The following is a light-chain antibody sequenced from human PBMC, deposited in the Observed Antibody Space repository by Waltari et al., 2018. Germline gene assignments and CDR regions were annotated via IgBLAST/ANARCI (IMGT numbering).Light chain of an antibody. J-gene: IGLJ2*01. CDR2: DVS. V-gene: IGLV2-14*03. Sequence: QSALTQPASVSGSPGQSITISCTGTSSDVGGYNYVSWYQQHPGKAPKLMIYDVSNRPAGISNRFSGSKSGNTAALPISELQAEDEADYYCSSYTSSNTLVFGGGTKLTVL. CDR1: SSDVGGYNY. CDR3: SSYTSSNTLV.